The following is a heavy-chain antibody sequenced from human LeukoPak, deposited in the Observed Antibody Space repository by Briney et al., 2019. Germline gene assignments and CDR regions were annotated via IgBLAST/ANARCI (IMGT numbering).Heavy chain of an antibody. J-gene: IGHJ4*02. Sequence: SETLSLTCNVSGASISSYYWSWLRQPPGEGLEWIGYFYHNGGTNYNPSLKSRATISIDTSKNEVSLKLRSVTAADTAVYYCARGASSSWYSLWKFWGQGTLVTVSS. CDR3: ARGASSSWYSLWKF. CDR1: GASISSYY. D-gene: IGHD6-13*01. CDR2: FYHNGGT. V-gene: IGHV4-59*01.